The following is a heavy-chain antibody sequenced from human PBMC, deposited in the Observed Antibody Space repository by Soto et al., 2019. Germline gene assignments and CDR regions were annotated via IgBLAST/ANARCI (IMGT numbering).Heavy chain of an antibody. D-gene: IGHD1-20*01. V-gene: IGHV3-48*03. Sequence: EAQLVESGGGLEQPGGSLRLSCAASGFSFSTYEMNWVRQAPGKGLEWVSYISSSGSAVYYADSVKGRFTISRDNTKNSLYLQMNSLRAEDTAAYYCVRPYKVSSLYWYFDLWGRGTLVTVSS. CDR2: ISSSGSAV. CDR1: GFSFSTYE. CDR3: VRPYKVSSLYWYFDL. J-gene: IGHJ2*01.